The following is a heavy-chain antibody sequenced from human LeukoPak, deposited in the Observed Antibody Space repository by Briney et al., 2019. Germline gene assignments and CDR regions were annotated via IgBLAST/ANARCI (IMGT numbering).Heavy chain of an antibody. CDR1: GGTFSSYA. Sequence: ASVKVSCKASGGTFSSYAISWVRQAPGQGLEWMGRIIPIFGTANYAQKFQGRVTITTDESTSTAYMELSSLRSEDTAVYYCARGPLHDFWRGYLEQWGQGTLVTVSS. CDR3: ARGPLHDFWRGYLEQ. CDR2: IIPIFGTA. V-gene: IGHV1-69*05. J-gene: IGHJ4*02. D-gene: IGHD3-3*01.